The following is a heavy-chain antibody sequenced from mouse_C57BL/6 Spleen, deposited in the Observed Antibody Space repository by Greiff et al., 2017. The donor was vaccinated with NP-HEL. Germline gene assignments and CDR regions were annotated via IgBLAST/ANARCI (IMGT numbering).Heavy chain of an antibody. J-gene: IGHJ1*03. CDR3: ARHFTSFYWYFDV. D-gene: IGHD1-1*01. CDR2: ISSGGSYT. CDR1: GFTFSSYG. V-gene: IGHV5-6*01. Sequence: EVQRVESGGDLVKPGGSLKLSCAASGFTFSSYGMSWVRQTPDKRLEWVATISSGGSYTYYPDSVKGRFTISRDNAKNTLYLQMSSLKSEDTAMYYCARHFTSFYWYFDVWGTGTTVTVSS.